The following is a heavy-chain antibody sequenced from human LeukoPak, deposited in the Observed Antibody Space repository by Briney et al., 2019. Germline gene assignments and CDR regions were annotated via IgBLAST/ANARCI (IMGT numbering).Heavy chain of an antibody. CDR2: IYHSGTT. CDR3: AKDRLMNYYDFWSGYYKSPSIGY. Sequence: SGTLSLTCAVSGGSISSGHWWSWVRRSPGKGLEWIGEIYHSGTTNYNPSLKSRVTLSVDKSKNQLSLKLSSVTAADTAVYYCAKDRLMNYYDFWSGYYKSPSIGYWGQGTLVTVSS. D-gene: IGHD3-3*01. V-gene: IGHV4-4*02. J-gene: IGHJ4*02. CDR1: GGSISSGHW.